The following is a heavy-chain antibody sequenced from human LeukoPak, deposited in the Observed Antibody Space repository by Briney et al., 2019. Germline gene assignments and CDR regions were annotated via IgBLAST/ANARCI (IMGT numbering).Heavy chain of an antibody. D-gene: IGHD6-19*01. V-gene: IGHV3-33*03. CDR2: IWFDGSKE. J-gene: IGHJ4*02. Sequence: GGSLGLSCAASGFTFRTFGMHWVRQAPGKGPEWVAVIWFDGSKEYYKDFAKGRFTISRDNSKNTVYLQMNSLRAEDTAVYYCARYYSHTSDWSEGGLDQWGQGTLVTVSS. CDR1: GFTFRTFG. CDR3: ARYYSHTSDWSEGGLDQ.